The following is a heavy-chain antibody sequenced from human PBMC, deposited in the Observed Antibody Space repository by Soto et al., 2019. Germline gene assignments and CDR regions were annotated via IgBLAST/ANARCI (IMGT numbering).Heavy chain of an antibody. J-gene: IGHJ4*02. Sequence: GGSLRLSCSASGFTFSIYAMHWVRQAPGKGLEYVSSISTNGGSTDYADSVKGRFTISRDNSKNTLYLQMSSLRPEDTAVYYCVKDHGTAMIRGGLDSWGQGALVTVSS. CDR3: VKDHGTAMIRGGLDS. CDR2: ISTNGGST. CDR1: GFTFSIYA. D-gene: IGHD3-10*01. V-gene: IGHV3-64D*06.